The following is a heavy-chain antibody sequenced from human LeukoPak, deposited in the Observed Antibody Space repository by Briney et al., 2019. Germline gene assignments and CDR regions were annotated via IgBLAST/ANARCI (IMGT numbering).Heavy chain of an antibody. Sequence: PGGSLRLSCAASGFAFSTYWMHWVRQAPGKGLVWVSRIKSDGSSTTYADFVKGRFTVSRDNAKNTLYLQMSSLRAEDTATYFCARVGGRGSIGGDCWGQGTRVTVSS. CDR1: GFAFSTYW. V-gene: IGHV3-74*03. CDR2: IKSDGSST. D-gene: IGHD3-10*01. J-gene: IGHJ4*02. CDR3: ARVGGRGSIGGDC.